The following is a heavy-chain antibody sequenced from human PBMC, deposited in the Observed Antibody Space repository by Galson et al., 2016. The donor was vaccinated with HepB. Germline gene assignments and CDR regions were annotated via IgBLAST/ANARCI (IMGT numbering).Heavy chain of an antibody. J-gene: IGHJ3*02. CDR2: ISGSGVGT. CDR3: AKDDDDYNDACDI. V-gene: IGHV3-23*01. CDR1: GFTFSSDT. D-gene: IGHD5-24*01. Sequence: SLRLSCAVAGFTFSSDTMSWVRQAPGKGLEWVSAISGSGVGTYYADSVKGRFTISRDNSKNTLYLQMNSLRAEDTAVYYCAKDDDDYNDACDIWGQGTMVTVSS.